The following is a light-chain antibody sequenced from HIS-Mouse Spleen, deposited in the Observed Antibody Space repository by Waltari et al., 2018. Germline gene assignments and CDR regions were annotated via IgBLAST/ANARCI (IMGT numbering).Light chain of an antibody. V-gene: IGLV1-40*01. J-gene: IGLJ3*02. CDR1: SSNSGAGHD. Sequence: QSVLTPPPSVSGAPGQRVTTPCTGRSSNSGAGHDVPWYQQLPGTAPKLLIYGNSNRPSGVPDRFSGSKSGTSASLAITGLQAEDEADYYCQSYDSSLSGWVFGGGTKLTVL. CDR3: QSYDSSLSGWV. CDR2: GNS.